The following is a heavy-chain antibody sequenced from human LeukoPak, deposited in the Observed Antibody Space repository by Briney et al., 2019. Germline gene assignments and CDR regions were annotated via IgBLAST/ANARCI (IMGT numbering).Heavy chain of an antibody. CDR2: IDSSSGYT. Sequence: GGSLRLSCAASGFTFSSHSMNWVRQAPGKGLEWVSSIDSSSGYTYHAASLKGRFTISRDNSMNTVYLQMNSLSAEDTAVYFCSRGCVVDMCYDSWGQGTLVTVSS. CDR1: GFTFSSHS. J-gene: IGHJ5*01. CDR3: SRGCVVDMCYDS. V-gene: IGHV3-21*04. D-gene: IGHD4/OR15-4a*01.